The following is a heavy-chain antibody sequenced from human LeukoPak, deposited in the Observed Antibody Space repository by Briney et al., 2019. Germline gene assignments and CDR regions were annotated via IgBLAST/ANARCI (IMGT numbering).Heavy chain of an antibody. Sequence: PSETLSLTCTVSGGSISSSSYYWGWIRQPPGKGLEWIGSTYYSGSTYYNPSLKSRVTISVDTSKNQFSLKLSSVTAADTAVYYCARGGTDSSSWYYFDYWGQGTLVTVSS. CDR1: GGSISSSSYY. CDR2: TYYSGST. D-gene: IGHD6-13*01. CDR3: ARGGTDSSSWYYFDY. J-gene: IGHJ4*02. V-gene: IGHV4-39*01.